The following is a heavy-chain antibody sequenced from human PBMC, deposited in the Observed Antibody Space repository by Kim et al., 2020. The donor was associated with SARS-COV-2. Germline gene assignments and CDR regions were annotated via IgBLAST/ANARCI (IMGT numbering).Heavy chain of an antibody. CDR3: AKAVLRGVNYYYYGMDA. V-gene: IGHV3-30*18. J-gene: IGHJ6*02. D-gene: IGHD3-10*01. CDR1: GFTFSTYG. Sequence: GGSLRLSCAVSGFTFSTYGMYWVRQAPGKGLEWVAVISYDGSKNYYADSVKGRFSISRDNSKNTLFLQMNSLRAEDTAVYYCAKAVLRGVNYYYYGMDAWGQGTTVTVSS. CDR2: ISYDGSKN.